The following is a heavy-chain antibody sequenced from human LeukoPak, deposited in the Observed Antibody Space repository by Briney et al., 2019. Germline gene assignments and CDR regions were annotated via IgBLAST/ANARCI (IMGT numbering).Heavy chain of an antibody. CDR3: ARFSSIAAAFDY. V-gene: IGHV4-4*07. J-gene: IGHJ4*02. CDR1: GGSISNYY. D-gene: IGHD6-13*01. Sequence: SGTLSLTCTVSGGSISNYYWSWIRQPAGKGLEWIGRIYTSGTTHYNPSLKSRVTMSVDTSKNQFSLNLSSVTAADTAVYCCARFSSIAAAFDYWGLGTLVTVSS. CDR2: IYTSGTT.